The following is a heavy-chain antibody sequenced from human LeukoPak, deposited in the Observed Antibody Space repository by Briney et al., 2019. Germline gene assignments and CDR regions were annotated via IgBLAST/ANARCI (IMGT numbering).Heavy chain of an antibody. J-gene: IGHJ5*02. Sequence: GGSLRLSCAASGFTFSSYSMSWVRQAPGKGLEWVSSISSSSSYIYYADSVKGRFTISRDNAKNSLYLQMNSLRAEDTAVYYCARDFYDSSGYYYFWFDPWGQGTLVTVYS. V-gene: IGHV3-21*01. D-gene: IGHD3-22*01. CDR3: ARDFYDSSGYYYFWFDP. CDR1: GFTFSSYS. CDR2: ISSSSSYI.